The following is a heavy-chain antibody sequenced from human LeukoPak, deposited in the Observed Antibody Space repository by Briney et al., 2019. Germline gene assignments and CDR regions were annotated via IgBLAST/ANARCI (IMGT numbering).Heavy chain of an antibody. Sequence: GGSLRLSCAASGFTFSGYAMHWVRHTPGKGLEWVAGITWNRDNIGYGDSVKGRFTISRDNVKNVLYLQMNSLRPEDTALYYCAKDLSSAITSALVLDVWGQGTTV. V-gene: IGHV3-9*01. CDR1: GFTFSGYA. CDR3: AKDLSSAITSALVLDV. D-gene: IGHD3-22*01. CDR2: ITWNRDNI. J-gene: IGHJ6*02.